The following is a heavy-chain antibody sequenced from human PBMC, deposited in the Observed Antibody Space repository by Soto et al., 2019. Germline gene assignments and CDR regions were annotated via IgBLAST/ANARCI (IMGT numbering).Heavy chain of an antibody. Sequence: GGSLRLSGAASGLTFSSYSMNWVRQAPGKGLEWVSSISSSSSYIYYADSVKGRFTISRDNAKNSLYLQMTSLRTEDTAVYYCARAPGSPAYGLDVWGQGTTVTVSS. CDR3: ARAPGSPAYGLDV. V-gene: IGHV3-21*01. CDR2: ISSSSSYI. D-gene: IGHD2-15*01. J-gene: IGHJ6*01. CDR1: GLTFSSYS.